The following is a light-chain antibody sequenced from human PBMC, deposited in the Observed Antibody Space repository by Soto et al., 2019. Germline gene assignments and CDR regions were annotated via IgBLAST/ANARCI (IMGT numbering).Light chain of an antibody. CDR1: QSVSSY. V-gene: IGKV3-11*01. Sequence: EIVLTQSLATLFLSPGERATLSCRASQSVSSYLAWYQQKPGQAPRLLIYDASNRATGIPARFSGSGSGTDFTLTISSLEPEDFAVYCCQQRSNWPPRTFGQGTKVDIK. CDR3: QQRSNWPPRT. J-gene: IGKJ1*01. CDR2: DAS.